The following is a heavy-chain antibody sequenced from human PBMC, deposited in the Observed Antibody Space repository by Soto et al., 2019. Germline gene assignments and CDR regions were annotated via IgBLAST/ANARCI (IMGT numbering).Heavy chain of an antibody. J-gene: IGHJ4*02. CDR2: ISSSGSTI. D-gene: IGHD2-2*01. V-gene: IGHV3-11*01. Sequence: GGSLRLSCAASGFTFSDYYMSWIRQAPGKGLEWVSYISSSGSTIYYADSVKGRFTISRDNAKNSLYLQMNSLRAEDTAVYYCARDRNPEGGVPAAIGYWGQGTLVTVSS. CDR1: GFTFSDYY. CDR3: ARDRNPEGGVPAAIGY.